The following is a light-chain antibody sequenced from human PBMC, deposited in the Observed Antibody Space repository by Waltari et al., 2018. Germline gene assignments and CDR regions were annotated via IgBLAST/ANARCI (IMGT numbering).Light chain of an antibody. CDR3: QQYHSPLIT. V-gene: IGKV1-NL1*01. J-gene: IGKJ5*01. Sequence: DIQLTQSPSSLSASVGDRVIITCQASQGISNSLAWYQQKPGEAPRLLLYGASKLQGGVPSMFSGSGSGTGFTLTVSSLQPEDFATYYCQQYHSPLITFGQGTRLEIK. CDR2: GAS. CDR1: QGISNS.